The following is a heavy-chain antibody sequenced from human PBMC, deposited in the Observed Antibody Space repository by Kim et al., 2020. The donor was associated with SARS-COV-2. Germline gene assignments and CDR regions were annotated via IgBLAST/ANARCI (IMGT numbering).Heavy chain of an antibody. CDR3: AQVPCSRLLRLTDS. V-gene: IGHV3-30-3*02. CDR1: GFTFSSCF. CDR2: ISYGGSNK. D-gene: IGHD3-10*02. Sequence: GGSLRLSCAASGFTFSSCFINWVRQAPGKGLEWVSVISYGGSNKYYAYAVKCLSTICSDYSNNIFYLQVKSHRAEDTAQNGCAQVPCSRLLRLTDS. J-gene: IGHJ5*01.